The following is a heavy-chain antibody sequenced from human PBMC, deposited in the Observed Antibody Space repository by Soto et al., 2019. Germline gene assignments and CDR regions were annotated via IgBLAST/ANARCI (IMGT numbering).Heavy chain of an antibody. CDR3: ARRQPTYRGAFSRGAFDI. CDR1: GGSFSGYY. Sequence: SETLSLTCALYGGSFSGYYWSWIRQPPGKGLEWIGEINHSGSTNYNPSLKSRVTISVDTSKNQFSLKLSSVTAADTAVYYCARRQPTYRGAFSRGAFDIWGQGTMVTVSS. D-gene: IGHD3-3*02. CDR2: INHSGST. J-gene: IGHJ3*02. V-gene: IGHV4-34*01.